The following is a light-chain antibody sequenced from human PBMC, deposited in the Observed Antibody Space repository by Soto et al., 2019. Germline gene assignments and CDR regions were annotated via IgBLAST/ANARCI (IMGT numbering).Light chain of an antibody. Sequence: DIVMTQSPDSLAVSLGERATINCKSSQSVLYSSNNKNYLAWYQQKPGQPPKLLIYWASTRESGVPDRFSGSGSGTDFTLTISSLQAEDVAVYYCQQYYSTPFGYTFGQGTKLEIK. J-gene: IGKJ2*01. CDR2: WAS. CDR1: QSVLYSSNNKNY. CDR3: QQYYSTPFGYT. V-gene: IGKV4-1*01.